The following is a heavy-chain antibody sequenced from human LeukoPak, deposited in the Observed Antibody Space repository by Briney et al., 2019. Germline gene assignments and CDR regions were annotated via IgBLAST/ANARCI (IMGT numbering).Heavy chain of an antibody. Sequence: GGSLRLSCAASGFTFSSYGMHWVRQAPGKGLEWVAVISYDGSNKYYADSVKGRFTISRDNSKNTLYLQMNSLRAEDTAVYYCAKVATTYCSGGSCLGQLWDYWGQGIRVTVSS. CDR3: AKVATTYCSGGSCLGQLWDY. CDR2: ISYDGSNK. J-gene: IGHJ4*02. D-gene: IGHD2-15*01. CDR1: GFTFSSYG. V-gene: IGHV3-30*18.